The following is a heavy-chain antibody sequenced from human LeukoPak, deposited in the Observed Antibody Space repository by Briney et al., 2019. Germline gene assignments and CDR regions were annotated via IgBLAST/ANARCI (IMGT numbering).Heavy chain of an antibody. CDR2: FDPEDGES. V-gene: IGHV1-24*01. Sequence: GSVKVSCKVSGYTLTELSMHWVRRAPGKGLEWMGGFDPEDGESIHAQKFQGRVTMTEGTSTDTVYMELNNLKSEDTAIYYCFKFAAGPDPYYPWGQGTLVTVSS. CDR3: FKFAAGPDPYYP. J-gene: IGHJ5*02. D-gene: IGHD6-25*01. CDR1: GYTLTELS.